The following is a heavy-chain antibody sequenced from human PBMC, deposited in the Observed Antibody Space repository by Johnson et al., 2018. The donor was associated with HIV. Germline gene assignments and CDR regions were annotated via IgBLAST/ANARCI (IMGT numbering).Heavy chain of an antibody. CDR1: GFIVSSNY. J-gene: IGHJ3*02. CDR2: SCIGGST. Sequence: VQLVESGGGVVQPGRSLRLSCSASGFIVSSNYMSWVRQAPGKGLEWVSALSCIGGSTYYADSVQGRFTISRDNSKNTLYLQMNSLRAEDTAVYYCAKGVDYYDSSPADALDIWGQGTMVTVSS. D-gene: IGHD3-22*01. CDR3: AKGVDYYDSSPADALDI. V-gene: IGHV3-66*02.